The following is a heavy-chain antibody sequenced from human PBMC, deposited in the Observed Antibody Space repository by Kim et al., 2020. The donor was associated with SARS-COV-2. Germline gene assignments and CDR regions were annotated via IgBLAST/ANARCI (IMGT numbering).Heavy chain of an antibody. CDR2: ISSSSSTI. D-gene: IGHD6-13*01. CDR3: ASGPIAAAGIYYYYGMGV. Sequence: GGSLRLSCAASGFTFSSYSMNWVRQAPGKGLEWVSYISSSSSTIYYADSVKGRFTISRDNAKNSLYLQMNSLRAEDTAVYYCASGPIAAAGIYYYYGMGVWGQGTTVTVSS. J-gene: IGHJ6*02. CDR1: GFTFSSYS. V-gene: IGHV3-48*01.